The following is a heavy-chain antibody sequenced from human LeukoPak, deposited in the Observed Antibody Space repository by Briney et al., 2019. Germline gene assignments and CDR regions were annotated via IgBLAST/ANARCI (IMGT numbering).Heavy chain of an antibody. Sequence: SVKVSCKASGGTFSSYAISWVRQAPGQGLEWMGGIIPIFGTANYAQKFQGRVTMTRDTSTSTVYMELSSLRSEDTAVYYCARRRIAAAGRDAFDIWGQGTMVTVSS. V-gene: IGHV1-69*05. CDR2: IIPIFGTA. CDR1: GGTFSSYA. CDR3: ARRRIAAAGRDAFDI. J-gene: IGHJ3*02. D-gene: IGHD6-13*01.